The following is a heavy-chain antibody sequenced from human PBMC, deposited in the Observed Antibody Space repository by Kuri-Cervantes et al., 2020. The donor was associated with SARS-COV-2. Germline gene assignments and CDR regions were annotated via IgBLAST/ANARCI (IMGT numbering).Heavy chain of an antibody. D-gene: IGHD6-19*01. J-gene: IGHJ5*02. CDR3: ARSRSIAVAGTFWFDP. V-gene: IGHV1-3*01. CDR2: INAGNGNT. CDR1: GYTFTSYA. Sequence: ASVKVSCKASGYTFTSYAMHWVRQAPGQRLEWMGWINAGNGNTKYSQKFQGRVTITRDTSASTAYMELSSLRSEDTAVYYCARSRSIAVAGTFWFDPWGQGTLVTVS.